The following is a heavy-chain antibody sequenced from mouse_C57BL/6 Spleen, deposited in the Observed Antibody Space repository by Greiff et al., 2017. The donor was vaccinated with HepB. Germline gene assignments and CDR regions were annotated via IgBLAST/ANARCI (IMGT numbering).Heavy chain of an antibody. V-gene: IGHV3-6*01. CDR3: ARDRGYDYGFAY. CDR1: GYSITSGYY. J-gene: IGHJ3*01. CDR2: ISYDGSN. Sequence: EVQLQESGPGLVKPSQSLSLTCSVTGYSITSGYYWNWIRQFPGNKLEWMGYISYDGSNNYNPSLKNRISITRDTSKNQFFLKLNSVTTEDTATYYCARDRGYDYGFAYWGQGTLVTVSA. D-gene: IGHD2-4*01.